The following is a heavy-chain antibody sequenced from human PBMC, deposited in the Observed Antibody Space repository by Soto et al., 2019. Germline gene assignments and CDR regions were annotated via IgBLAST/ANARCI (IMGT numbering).Heavy chain of an antibody. Sequence: SVKVSCKASGGTFSSYTISWVRQAPGQGLEWMGRIIPILGIANYAQKFQGRVTITADKSTSTAYMELSSLRSEDTAVYYCARGSGYDSFDYFDYWGQGTLVTVSS. CDR2: IIPILGIA. CDR3: ARGSGYDSFDYFDY. CDR1: GGTFSSYT. D-gene: IGHD5-12*01. V-gene: IGHV1-69*02. J-gene: IGHJ4*02.